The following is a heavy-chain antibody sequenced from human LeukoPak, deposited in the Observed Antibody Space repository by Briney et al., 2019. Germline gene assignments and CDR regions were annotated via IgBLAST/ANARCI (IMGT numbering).Heavy chain of an antibody. CDR3: ARGEDTAMATLFDY. J-gene: IGHJ4*02. V-gene: IGHV4-34*01. Sequence: SETLSLTCAVYGGSFSGYYWSWIRQPPGKGLEWIGEINHSGSTNYNPSLKSRVTISVDTSKNQFSLKLGSVTAADTAVYYCARGEDTAMATLFDYWGQGTLVTVSS. CDR1: GGSFSGYY. CDR2: INHSGST. D-gene: IGHD5-18*01.